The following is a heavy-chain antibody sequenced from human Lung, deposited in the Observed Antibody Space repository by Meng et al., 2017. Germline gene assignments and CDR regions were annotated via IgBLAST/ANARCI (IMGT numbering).Heavy chain of an antibody. V-gene: IGHV4-4*02. J-gene: IGHJ4*02. Sequence: QVQLVEPGPYRVERAGTLSLPCAVSYGSFSRSDWGSWVRQPPGKGLRWVAEIYHSGSTNYNPSLKSRVTISVDKSKNQFSLKLSSVPAADTAVYYCARRGLWLDPQNFDYWGQGTLVTVSS. CDR3: ARRGLWLDPQNFDY. CDR1: YGSFSRSDW. CDR2: IYHSGST. D-gene: IGHD6-19*01.